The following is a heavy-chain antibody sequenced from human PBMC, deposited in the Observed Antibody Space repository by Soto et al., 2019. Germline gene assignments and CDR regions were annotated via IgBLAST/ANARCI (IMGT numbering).Heavy chain of an antibody. J-gene: IGHJ3*02. D-gene: IGHD2-15*01. V-gene: IGHV3-30-3*01. Sequence: GGSLRLSCAASGFTFSSYAMHWVRQAPGKGLEWVAVISYDGSNKYYADSVKGRFTISRDNSKNTLYLQMNSLRAEDTAVYYCARALGGLNDAFDTWGQGTMVTVSS. CDR2: ISYDGSNK. CDR3: ARALGGLNDAFDT. CDR1: GFTFSSYA.